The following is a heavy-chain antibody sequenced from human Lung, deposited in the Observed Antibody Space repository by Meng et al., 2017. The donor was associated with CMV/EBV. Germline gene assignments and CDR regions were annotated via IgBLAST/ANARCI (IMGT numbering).Heavy chain of an antibody. CDR3: ARILKRLGLDY. D-gene: IGHD2-15*01. CDR2: IYYSGYT. J-gene: IGHJ4*02. Sequence: SETLSLTCTVSGGSISSSSYYWGWLRQPPGKGLEWIGSIYYSGYTYYTPSLKSRVSIAVDTSKNQFSLKMSSVTAADTAVYYCARILKRLGLDYWGQGSLVTVSS. V-gene: IGHV4-39*01. CDR1: GGSISSSSYY.